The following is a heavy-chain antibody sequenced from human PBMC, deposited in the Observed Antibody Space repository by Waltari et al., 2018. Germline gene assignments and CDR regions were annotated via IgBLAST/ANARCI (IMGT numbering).Heavy chain of an antibody. V-gene: IGHV3-74*01. CDR3: ARGARRTTVTTGWWYFDL. CDR1: GFTFSVYW. CDR2: SNSDGSST. Sequence: EVQLVESGGGLVQPGGSLRLSCAASGFTFSVYWMHWVRQAPGKGLMWVSRSNSDGSSTSYADSVKGRFTISKDNAKNTVYLQMNSLRAEDTAIYYCARGARRTTVTTGWWYFDLWGRGTLVTVSS. D-gene: IGHD4-17*01. J-gene: IGHJ2*01.